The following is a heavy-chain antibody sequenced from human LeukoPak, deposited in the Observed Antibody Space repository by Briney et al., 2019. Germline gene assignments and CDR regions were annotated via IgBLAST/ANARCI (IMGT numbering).Heavy chain of an antibody. CDR2: IYYSGST. Sequence: KPSATLPLTCTVSGASISGYYWGWIRQPPGKGLEWIGYIYYSGSTNYNPSLKSRVTISVDTSKNQFSLKLSSVTAAAPAASYSSRNRVAGTCLFDPCGEGTLVTVSS. CDR3: SRNRVAGTCLFDP. CDR1: GASISGYY. J-gene: IGHJ5*02. D-gene: IGHD6-19*01. V-gene: IGHV4-59*12.